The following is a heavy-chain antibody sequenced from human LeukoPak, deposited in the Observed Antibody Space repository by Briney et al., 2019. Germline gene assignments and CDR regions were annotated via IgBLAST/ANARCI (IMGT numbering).Heavy chain of an antibody. CDR3: ARARRTYQLLLSWFDP. Sequence: GASVKVSCKASGGTFSSYTISWVRQAPGQGLEWMGRIIPILGIANYAQKFQGRVTITADKSTSTAYMELSSLRSEDTAVYYCARARRTYQLLLSWFDPWGQGTLDTVSS. J-gene: IGHJ5*02. CDR1: GGTFSSYT. V-gene: IGHV1-69*02. CDR2: IIPILGIA. D-gene: IGHD2-2*01.